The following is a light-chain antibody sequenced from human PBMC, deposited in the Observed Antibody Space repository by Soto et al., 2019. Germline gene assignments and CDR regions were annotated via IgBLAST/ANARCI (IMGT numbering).Light chain of an antibody. CDR3: CSYAGSSTYG. Sequence: QSALTQPASVSGSPGQSITISCTGTSSDVGSYNLVSWYQQHPGKAPKVMIYEVSKRPSGVPHRFSGSKSGNTASLTISELQAEDEADYYCCSYAGSSTYGFGTGTKVTVL. CDR2: EVS. V-gene: IGLV2-23*02. CDR1: SSDVGSYNL. J-gene: IGLJ1*01.